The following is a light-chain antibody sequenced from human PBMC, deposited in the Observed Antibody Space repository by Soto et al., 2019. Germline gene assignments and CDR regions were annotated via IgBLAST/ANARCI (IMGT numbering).Light chain of an antibody. CDR3: QQYGSSPET. V-gene: IGKV3-20*01. CDR1: QSVSSSY. CDR2: GAS. J-gene: IGKJ1*01. Sequence: IVLTQAPCTLSLTPGERATLSCSASQSVSSSYLAWYQQKPGQAPRLLIYGASSRATGIPDRFSGSGSGTDFTLTISRLEPEDFAVYYCQQYGSSPETFGQGTKVDIK.